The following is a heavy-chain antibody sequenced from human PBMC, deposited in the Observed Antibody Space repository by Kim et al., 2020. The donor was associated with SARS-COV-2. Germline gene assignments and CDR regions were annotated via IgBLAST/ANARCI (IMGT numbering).Heavy chain of an antibody. CDR3: TGGVTNDAFDI. J-gene: IGHJ3*02. Sequence: SETLSLTCTVSGGSISSGGYYWSWIRQHPGKGLEWIGYIYYSGSTYYNPSLKSRVTISVDTSKNQFSLKLSSVTAADTAVYYCTGGVTNDAFDIWGQGTMVTVSS. CDR2: IYYSGST. V-gene: IGHV4-31*03. D-gene: IGHD3-16*01. CDR1: GGSISSGGYY.